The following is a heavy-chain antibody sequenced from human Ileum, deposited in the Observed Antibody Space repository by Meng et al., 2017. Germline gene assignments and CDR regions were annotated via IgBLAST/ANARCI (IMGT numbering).Heavy chain of an antibody. D-gene: IGHD7-27*01. Sequence: HVQLQGSGPGLVRPSEPLSLICTVSGASVTTSHYQWGWIRQPPGKGLEWIGYASTNYNPSLKSRLTISLDTSKNQVSLKLTSVTAADTAVYYCARDHWGSLDYWGQGILVIVSS. J-gene: IGHJ4*02. CDR3: ARDHWGSLDY. CDR1: GASVTTSHYQ. CDR2: AST. V-gene: IGHV4-61*01.